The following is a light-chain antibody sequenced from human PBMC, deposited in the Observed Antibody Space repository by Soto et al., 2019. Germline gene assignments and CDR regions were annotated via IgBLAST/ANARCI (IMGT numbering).Light chain of an antibody. CDR2: LGS. CDR1: QSLLKSNGYNY. CDR3: MQALQTPWT. J-gene: IGKJ1*01. Sequence: DIVMTQSPLSLPVTPGEPASISCRSNQSLLKSNGYNYLDWYLQKPGQSPQVLIYLGSYRAPGVPDRFSGCGSGTDFTQKVSRVEAEDVGVYYWMQALQTPWTFGQGTKVEIK. V-gene: IGKV2-28*01.